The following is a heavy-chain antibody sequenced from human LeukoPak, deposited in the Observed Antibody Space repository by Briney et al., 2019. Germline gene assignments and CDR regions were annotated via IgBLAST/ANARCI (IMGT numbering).Heavy chain of an antibody. D-gene: IGHD2-2*01. CDR3: AKHWYQLLLDWFDP. CDR2: IYSGGST. CDR1: EFSVGSNY. J-gene: IGHJ5*02. Sequence: PGGSLRLSCAASEFSVGSNYMTWVRQAPGKGLEWVSLIYSGGSTYYADSVKGRFTTSRDNSKNTLYLQMNSLRAEDTAVYHCAKHWYQLLLDWFDPWGQGTLVTVSS. V-gene: IGHV3-66*04.